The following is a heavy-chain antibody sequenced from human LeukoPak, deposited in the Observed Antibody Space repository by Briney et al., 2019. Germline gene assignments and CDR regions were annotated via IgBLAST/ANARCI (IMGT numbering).Heavy chain of an antibody. CDR2: INSGGST. CDR3: VREISGYSYGFDYYYGMDV. Sequence: GGSLRLSCAASGFTFSTYAMSWVRQAPGKGLEWVSAINSGGSTYYADSLKGRFTISRHNSKNTLYLQMNSLRAEDTAVYYCVREISGYSYGFDYYYGMDVRGQGTTVTVSS. D-gene: IGHD5-18*01. V-gene: IGHV3-23*01. J-gene: IGHJ6*02. CDR1: GFTFSTYA.